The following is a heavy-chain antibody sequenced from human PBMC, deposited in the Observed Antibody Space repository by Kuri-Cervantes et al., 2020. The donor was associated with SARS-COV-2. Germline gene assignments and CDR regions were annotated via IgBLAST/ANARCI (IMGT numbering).Heavy chain of an antibody. Sequence: LSLTCAASGFTFSSYWMSWVRQAPGKGLEWVANIKQDGSEKYYVDSVKGRFTISRDNAKNSLYLQMNSLRAEDTAVYYCARESGVDWGSDAFDIWGQGTMVTVSS. J-gene: IGHJ3*02. CDR1: GFTFSSYW. D-gene: IGHD7-27*01. CDR3: ARESGVDWGSDAFDI. V-gene: IGHV3-7*01. CDR2: IKQDGSEK.